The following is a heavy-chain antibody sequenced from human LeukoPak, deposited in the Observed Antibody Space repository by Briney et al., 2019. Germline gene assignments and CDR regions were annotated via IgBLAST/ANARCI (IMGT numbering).Heavy chain of an antibody. CDR3: ARDRHSSSFFDY. CDR1: GFTFSSYS. CDR2: ISGSSNYI. J-gene: IGHJ4*02. V-gene: IGHV3-21*01. D-gene: IGHD6-6*01. Sequence: PGGSLRLSCAASGFTFSSYSMNWVRQAPGKGLEWVSSISGSSNYIYYADSVKGRFTTSRDNAKNSLYLQMNSLRADDTAVYYRARDRHSSSFFDYWGQGTLVTVSS.